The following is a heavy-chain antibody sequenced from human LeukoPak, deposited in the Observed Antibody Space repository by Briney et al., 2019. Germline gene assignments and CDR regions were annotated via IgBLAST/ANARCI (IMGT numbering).Heavy chain of an antibody. V-gene: IGHV3-21*01. CDR2: MSSSRSYI. D-gene: IGHD2-15*01. CDR3: AKGIWSQFDY. J-gene: IGHJ4*02. Sequence: GRSLRLSCAASGFTFSSYSMNWVRQAPGKGLEWVSSMSSSRSYITSADSVKGRFPISRESAKNSLYLQMSSRPAEATAGNYFAKGIWSQFDYWGQGTLVTVS. CDR1: GFTFSSYS.